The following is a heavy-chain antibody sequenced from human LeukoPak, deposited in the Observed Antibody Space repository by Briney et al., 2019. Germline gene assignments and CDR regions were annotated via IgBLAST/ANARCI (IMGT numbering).Heavy chain of an antibody. J-gene: IGHJ6*03. V-gene: IGHV3-23*01. CDR2: ISGSGGST. CDR1: GFTFSSYA. Sequence: GGSLRLSCAASGFTFSSYAMSWVRQAPGRGLEWVSAISGSGGSTYYADSVKGRFTISRDNSKNTLYLQMNSLRAEDTAVYYCARDSKEGAVVPAALFNYYYYYYMDVWGKGTTVTVSS. CDR3: ARDSKEGAVVPAALFNYYYYYYMDV. D-gene: IGHD2-2*01.